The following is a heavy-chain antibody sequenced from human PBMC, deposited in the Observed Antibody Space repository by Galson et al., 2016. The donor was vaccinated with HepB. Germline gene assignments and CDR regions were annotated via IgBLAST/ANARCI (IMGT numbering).Heavy chain of an antibody. Sequence: ETLSLTCTVSGASIRSYYWSWVRQPPGKGLEWIGSIYYSGSTYYNPSLKSRVTISVDTSKNQFSLKLSSVTAADTAVYYCARVRYYFDYWGQGTLVTVSS. CDR3: ARVRYYFDY. D-gene: IGHD4-11*01. CDR2: IYYSGST. CDR1: GASIRSYY. V-gene: IGHV4-59*05. J-gene: IGHJ4*02.